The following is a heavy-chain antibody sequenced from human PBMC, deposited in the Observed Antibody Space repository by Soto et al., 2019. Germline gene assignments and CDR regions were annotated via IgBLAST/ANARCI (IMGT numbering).Heavy chain of an antibody. V-gene: IGHV2-5*02. Sequence: QITLKESGPTLVEPTQTLTLTCAFSGFSLSTSGVGVGWVRQPPGKALEWLAFIYWDDDKRYSPSLKTRLTIITHPSIYKLFLIMTNIDPVDTATYYCAYRQEYRGSWASGWFDPWGQGTLVTVSS. J-gene: IGHJ5*02. D-gene: IGHD6-13*01. CDR3: AYRQEYRGSWASGWFDP. CDR2: IYWDDDK. CDR1: GFSLSTSGVG.